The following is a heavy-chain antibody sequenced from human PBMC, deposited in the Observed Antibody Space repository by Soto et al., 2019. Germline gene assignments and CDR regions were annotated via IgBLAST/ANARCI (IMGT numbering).Heavy chain of an antibody. CDR1: GFALSSYS. V-gene: IGHV3-21*01. Sequence: EVQLVESGGRLVKPGGSLRLSCAASGFALSSYSIGWVRQAPGKGLEWVSFTFNFDGSLYYADSVKGRFAISRDNAKNSVYLQMNSLRAEDTAVYYCAREEGYCGGGGRFRSAFDLWGQGTVVTVSS. CDR3: AREEGYCGGGGRFRSAFDL. D-gene: IGHD2-15*01. CDR2: TFNFDGSL. J-gene: IGHJ3*01.